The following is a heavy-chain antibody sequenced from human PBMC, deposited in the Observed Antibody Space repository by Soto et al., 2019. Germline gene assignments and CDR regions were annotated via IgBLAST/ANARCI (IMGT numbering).Heavy chain of an antibody. J-gene: IGHJ5*01. Sequence: SETLSLTGPGSGDGVTSGNYYWSLIRQPPGKGLDWIGYIYYSGNTNYSPSLKSRVTISLDTSNNQFSLKLSYVTAADTAVYYCARIPVDTSIIYWFDPWGQGTLVTVPS. D-gene: IGHD5-18*01. CDR3: ARIPVDTSIIYWFDP. V-gene: IGHV4-61*01. CDR1: GDGVTSGNYY. CDR2: IYYSGNT.